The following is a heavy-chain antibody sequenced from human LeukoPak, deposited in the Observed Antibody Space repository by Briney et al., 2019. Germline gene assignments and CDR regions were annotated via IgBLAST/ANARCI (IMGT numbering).Heavy chain of an antibody. CDR3: ARFSPRAMGNYFDF. Sequence: PSQTLSLTCAVSGGSISSGSYSWSWIRQPPGKGLEWNGYIYPRGSTYYNPSLKSRVTMSLDRSANQFSLNLSSVTAADTAVYYCARFSPRAMGNYFDFWGQGTLVTVSS. D-gene: IGHD7-27*01. J-gene: IGHJ4*02. V-gene: IGHV4-30-2*01. CDR1: GGSISSGSYS. CDR2: IYPRGST.